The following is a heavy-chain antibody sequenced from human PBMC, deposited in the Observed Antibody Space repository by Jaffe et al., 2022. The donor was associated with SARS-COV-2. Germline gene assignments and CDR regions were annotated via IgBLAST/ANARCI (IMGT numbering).Heavy chain of an antibody. V-gene: IGHV3-9*01. J-gene: IGHJ6*02. CDR3: AKDTGTMYYYYYGMDV. Sequence: EVQLVESGGGLVQPGRSLRLSCAASGFTFDDYAMHWVRQAPGKGLEWVSGISWNSGSIGYADSVKGRFTISRDNAKNSLYLQMNSLRAEDTALYYCAKDTGTMYYYYYGMDVWGQGTTVTVSS. D-gene: IGHD1-1*01. CDR1: GFTFDDYA. CDR2: ISWNSGSI.